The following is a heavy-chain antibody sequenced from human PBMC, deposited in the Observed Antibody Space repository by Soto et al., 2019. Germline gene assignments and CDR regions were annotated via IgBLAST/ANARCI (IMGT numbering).Heavy chain of an antibody. CDR1: GYTFTSYY. J-gene: IGHJ5*02. CDR3: AATSSWYNWFDP. Sequence: ASVKVSCKASGYTFTSYYMHWVRQAPGKGLEWMGGFDPEDGETIYAQKFQGRVTMTEDTSTDTAYMELSSLRSEDTAVYYCAATSSWYNWFDPWGQGTLVTVSS. V-gene: IGHV1-24*01. CDR2: FDPEDGET. D-gene: IGHD6-13*01.